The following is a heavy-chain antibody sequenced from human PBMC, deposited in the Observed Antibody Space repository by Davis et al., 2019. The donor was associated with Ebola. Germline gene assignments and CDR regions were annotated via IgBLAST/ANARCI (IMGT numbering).Heavy chain of an antibody. J-gene: IGHJ6*04. Sequence: GGSLRLSCAASGFTFNSYGMHWVRQAPGKGLEWVAVISYDGSNKYYADSVKGRFTISRDNSKNTLYLQMNSLRAEDTAVYYCAKDLAYSSLTDLYYYYYGMDVWGKGTTVTVSS. CDR2: ISYDGSNK. D-gene: IGHD6-13*01. V-gene: IGHV3-30*18. CDR3: AKDLAYSSLTDLYYYYYGMDV. CDR1: GFTFNSYG.